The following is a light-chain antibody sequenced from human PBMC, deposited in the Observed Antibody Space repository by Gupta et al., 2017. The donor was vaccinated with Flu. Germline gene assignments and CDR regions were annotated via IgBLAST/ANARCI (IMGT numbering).Light chain of an antibody. Sequence: DIQLTQSPSFLSASVGDRVTITCRASQGISSYLAWYQQKAGKAPKLLIYGASTLQSGVPSRFSGSGSGTEFTLTISSLQPEDCATYYCQHLNSYPYTFGQGTKLESK. J-gene: IGKJ2*01. CDR2: GAS. CDR1: QGISSY. V-gene: IGKV1-9*01. CDR3: QHLNSYPYT.